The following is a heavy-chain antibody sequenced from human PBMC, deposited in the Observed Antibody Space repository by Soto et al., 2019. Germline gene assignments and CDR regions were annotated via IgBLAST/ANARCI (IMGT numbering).Heavy chain of an antibody. CDR1: GGSISSGDYY. V-gene: IGHV4-30-4*01. D-gene: IGHD2-8*01. Sequence: TLSLPCTVSGGSISSGDYYWSWIGQPPGKGLEWIGYIYYSGSTYYNPSLKSRVTISVDTSKNQFSLKLSSVTAADTAVYYCARGVRTSDAFDIWGQGTMVTVSS. J-gene: IGHJ3*02. CDR2: IYYSGST. CDR3: ARGVRTSDAFDI.